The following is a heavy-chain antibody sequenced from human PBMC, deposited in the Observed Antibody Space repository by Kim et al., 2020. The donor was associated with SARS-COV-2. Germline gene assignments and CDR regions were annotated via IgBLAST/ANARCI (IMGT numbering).Heavy chain of an antibody. J-gene: IGHJ4*02. V-gene: IGHV3-30*01. CDR3: ARDNYGDY. CDR2: GSKK. Sequence: GSKKSYPDSVKGRFTIPRDNSKNTLYLQMNSLRAEDTAVYYCARDNYGDYWGQGTLVTVSS.